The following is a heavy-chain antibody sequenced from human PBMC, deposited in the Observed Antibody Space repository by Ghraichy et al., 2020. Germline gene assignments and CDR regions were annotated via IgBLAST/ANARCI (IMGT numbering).Heavy chain of an antibody. CDR1: GFTFSSYG. V-gene: IGHV3-30*02. Sequence: GESLNISCAASGFTFSSYGMHWVRQAPGKGLEWVAFIRYDGSNKYYADSVKGRFTISRDNSKNTLYLQMNSLRAEDTAVYYCAKCRGRHSSGWYYDYWGQGTLVTVSS. CDR2: IRYDGSNK. J-gene: IGHJ4*02. CDR3: AKCRGRHSSGWYYDY. D-gene: IGHD6-19*01.